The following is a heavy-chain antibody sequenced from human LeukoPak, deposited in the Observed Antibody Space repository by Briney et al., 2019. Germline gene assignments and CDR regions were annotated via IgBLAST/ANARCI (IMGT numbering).Heavy chain of an antibody. V-gene: IGHV4-39*01. CDR3: VRRDDSSGYHKIFDY. CDR1: GGSISSGPYY. J-gene: IGHJ4*02. Sequence: ASETLSLTCTVSGGSISSGPYYWGWIRQPPGKGLEWIGNIYYGENTYYNPSLKSRVTISIDTSKNQFYLKLSSLTAADTAVYYCVRRDDSSGYHKIFDYWGPGTLVTVSS. D-gene: IGHD3-22*01. CDR2: IYYGENT.